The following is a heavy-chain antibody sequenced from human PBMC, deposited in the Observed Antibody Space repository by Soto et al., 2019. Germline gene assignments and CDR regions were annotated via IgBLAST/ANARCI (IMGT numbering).Heavy chain of an antibody. CDR3: ARGEVPAAMPSCYFQH. CDR1: GFTFSSYA. J-gene: IGHJ1*01. Sequence: QVQLVESGGGVVQPGRSLRLSCAASGFTFSSYAMHWVRQAPGKGLEWVAVISYDGSNKYYADSVKGRFTISRDNSKNTLYLQMNSLGAEDTAVYYCARGEVPAAMPSCYFQHWGQGTLVTVSS. V-gene: IGHV3-30-3*01. CDR2: ISYDGSNK. D-gene: IGHD2-2*01.